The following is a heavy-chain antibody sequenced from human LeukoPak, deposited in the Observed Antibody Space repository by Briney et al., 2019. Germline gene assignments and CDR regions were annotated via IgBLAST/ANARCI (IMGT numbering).Heavy chain of an antibody. V-gene: IGHV3-30*02. D-gene: IGHD5-24*01. Sequence: PGGSLRLSCAASGFTFSSYGMHWVRQAPGKGLEWVAFIRYDGSNKYHADSVKGRFTISRDNSKNTLYLQMNSLRAEDTAVYYCAKDHQSRWLQLDYWGQGTLVTVSS. CDR1: GFTFSSYG. CDR2: IRYDGSNK. CDR3: AKDHQSRWLQLDY. J-gene: IGHJ4*02.